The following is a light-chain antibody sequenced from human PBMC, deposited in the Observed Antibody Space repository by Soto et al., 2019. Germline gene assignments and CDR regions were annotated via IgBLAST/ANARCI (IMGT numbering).Light chain of an antibody. V-gene: IGKV3-20*01. CDR2: GAS. CDR3: QQYGGTAFT. Sequence: EIVLTQFPGTLSLSPGERATLSCRASQSFSSRYLAWYQQKPGQAPRLLIFGASSRATGTPDRFSGSGSGTDYTLTINRLEPEDFGVYYCQQYGGTAFTFGHGTTMEIK. J-gene: IGKJ3*01. CDR1: QSFSSRY.